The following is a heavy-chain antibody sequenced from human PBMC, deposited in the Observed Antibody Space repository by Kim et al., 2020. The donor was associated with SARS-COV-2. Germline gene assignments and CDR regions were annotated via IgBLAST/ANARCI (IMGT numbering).Heavy chain of an antibody. D-gene: IGHD6-13*01. CDR2: ISYDGSNK. J-gene: IGHJ4*02. CDR3: ARANQGAAAPFDY. V-gene: IGHV3-30-3*01. Sequence: GGSLRLSCAASGFTFSSYAMHWVRQAPGKGLEWVAVISYDGSNKYYADSVKGRFTISRDNSKNTLYLQMNSLRAEDTAVYYCARANQGAAAPFDYWGQGT. CDR1: GFTFSSYA.